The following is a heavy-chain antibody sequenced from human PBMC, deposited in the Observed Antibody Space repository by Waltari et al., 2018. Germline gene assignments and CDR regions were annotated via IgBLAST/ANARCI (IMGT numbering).Heavy chain of an antibody. CDR2: ISTSGTTI. CDR3: ARALYSHSSGHWFDS. V-gene: IGHV3-48*03. D-gene: IGHD6-19*01. J-gene: IGHJ5*01. CDR1: GFPFSAYE. Sequence: EVQLVESGGGLVQPGGSLRLSCAPSGFPFSAYEMNWVRQAPGEGLEWLSCISTSGTTIYYAGSVKGRFTISRDDAKDSLYLHMSSLRADDTAVYYCARALYSHSSGHWFDSWGQGSLVTVSS.